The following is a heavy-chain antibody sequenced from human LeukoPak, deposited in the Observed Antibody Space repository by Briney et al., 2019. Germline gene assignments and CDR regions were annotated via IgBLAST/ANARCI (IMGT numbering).Heavy chain of an antibody. J-gene: IGHJ5*02. D-gene: IGHD6-19*01. CDR2: ISASGGT. V-gene: IGHV4-4*08. Sequence: ASETLSLTCTVSGGSISTYYWSWIRQSPGKGLEWIADISASGGTNYNPSLESRVTVSIDSSKNQCSLKLSSVTAADTAVFYCARSPHNSAWYEKWFDPWGQGTLVTVSS. CDR1: GGSISTYY. CDR3: ARSPHNSAWYEKWFDP.